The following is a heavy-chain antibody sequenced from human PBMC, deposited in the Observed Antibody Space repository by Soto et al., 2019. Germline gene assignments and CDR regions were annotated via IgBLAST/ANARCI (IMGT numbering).Heavy chain of an antibody. CDR1: GFTFSSYA. V-gene: IGHV3-30-3*01. CDR2: ISYDGSNK. CDR3: AAGLPYSYFDY. D-gene: IGHD2-15*01. J-gene: IGHJ4*02. Sequence: GGSLRLSCAASGFTFSSYAMHWVRQAPGKGLEWVAVISYDGSNKYYADSVKGRFTISRDNSKNTLYLQMNSLRAEDTAVYYCAAGLPYSYFDYWGQGTLVTSPQ.